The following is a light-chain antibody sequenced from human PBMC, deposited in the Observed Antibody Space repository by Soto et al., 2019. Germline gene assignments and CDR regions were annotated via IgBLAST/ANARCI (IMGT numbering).Light chain of an antibody. CDR1: QSVSARF. CDR2: AAS. Sequence: EVVLTQSPDTLSLSPGERATLSCRASQSVSARFLAWYQHRPGQAPRLLISAASTRAPGIPDRFSGSGSGTDFTLTISSLEPEDVAVYYCQQYFRSLVEFGQRTKADIK. V-gene: IGKV3-20*01. CDR3: QQYFRSLVE. J-gene: IGKJ1*01.